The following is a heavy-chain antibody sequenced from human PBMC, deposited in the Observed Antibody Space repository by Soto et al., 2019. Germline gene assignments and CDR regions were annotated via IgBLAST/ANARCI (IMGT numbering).Heavy chain of an antibody. J-gene: IGHJ4*02. CDR2: IWYDGSNK. D-gene: IGHD3-3*01. CDR1: GFTFSSYG. V-gene: IGHV3-33*01. CDR3: ARGTTIFGVVIFDY. Sequence: QVQLVESGGGVVQPGRSLRLSCAASGFTFSSYGMHWVRQAPGKGREWVAVIWYDGSNKYYADSVKGRFTISRDNSKNTLYLQMNSLRAEDTAVYYCARGTTIFGVVIFDYWGQGTLVTVSS.